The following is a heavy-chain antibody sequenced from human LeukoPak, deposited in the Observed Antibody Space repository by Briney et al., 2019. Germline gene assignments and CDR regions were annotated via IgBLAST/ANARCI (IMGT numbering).Heavy chain of an antibody. CDR1: GFTFNYAW. Sequence: GGSLRLSCAASGFTFNYAWMSWVRQAPGKGLEWVANIKQDGSEKYYVDSVKGRFTISRDNAKNSLYLQMNSLRAEDTAVYYCAREDTIAVAGRGFDYWGQGTLVTVSS. D-gene: IGHD6-19*01. J-gene: IGHJ4*02. CDR2: IKQDGSEK. CDR3: AREDTIAVAGRGFDY. V-gene: IGHV3-7*03.